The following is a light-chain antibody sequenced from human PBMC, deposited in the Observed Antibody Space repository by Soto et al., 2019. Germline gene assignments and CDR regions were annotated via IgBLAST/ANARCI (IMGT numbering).Light chain of an antibody. Sequence: QLVLTQPPSVSGAPGQRVTISCTGSSSTIGAGYDVHWYQQLPETAPKLLIYGNSNRPSGGPDRFSGSKSGTSASLAITGLQAEDEADYYCKSYDSSLSGSGGVFGGGTKVNVL. CDR3: KSYDSSLSGSGGV. CDR1: SSTIGAGYD. CDR2: GNS. J-gene: IGLJ3*02. V-gene: IGLV1-40*01.